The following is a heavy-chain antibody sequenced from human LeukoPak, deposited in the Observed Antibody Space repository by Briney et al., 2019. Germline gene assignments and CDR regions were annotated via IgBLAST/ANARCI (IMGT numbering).Heavy chain of an antibody. V-gene: IGHV4-59*01. CDR3: ARGTLEYSSSPSWRY. D-gene: IGHD6-6*01. Sequence: PSETLSLTCTVSGGSISSYYWSWIRQPPGKGLEWIGYIYYSGSTNYNPSLKSRVTISVDTSKNQFSLKLSSVTAADTAVYYCARGTLEYSSSPSWRYWGQGTLVTVSS. CDR2: IYYSGST. CDR1: GGSISSYY. J-gene: IGHJ4*02.